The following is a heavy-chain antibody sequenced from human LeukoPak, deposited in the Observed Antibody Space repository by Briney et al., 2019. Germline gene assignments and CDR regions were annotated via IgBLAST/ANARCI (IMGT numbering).Heavy chain of an antibody. D-gene: IGHD5-24*01. CDR3: ARKGRWLQLKEGFDY. J-gene: IGHJ4*02. CDR1: GYTFTGYY. CDR2: INPNSGGT. Sequence: ASVKVSCKASGYTFTGYYMHWVRQAPGQGLERMGWINPNSGGTNYAQKFQGRVTMTRDTSISTAYMELSRLRSDDTAVYYCARKGRWLQLKEGFDYWGQGTLVTVSS. V-gene: IGHV1-2*02.